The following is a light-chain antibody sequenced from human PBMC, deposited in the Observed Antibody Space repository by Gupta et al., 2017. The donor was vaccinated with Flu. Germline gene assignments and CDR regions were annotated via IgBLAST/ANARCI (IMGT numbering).Light chain of an antibody. CDR1: SSDVGGSKY. CDR2: EVS. CDR3: SSYAGSNNWV. V-gene: IGLV2-8*01. J-gene: IGLJ3*02. Sequence: SVTISCTGTSSDVGGSKYVSWYQQHPGEVPHLMIYEVSKRPAGVPGRFSGSKSGNTASLTVSGLQAEDEADYYCSSYAGSNNWVFGGGTKVTVL.